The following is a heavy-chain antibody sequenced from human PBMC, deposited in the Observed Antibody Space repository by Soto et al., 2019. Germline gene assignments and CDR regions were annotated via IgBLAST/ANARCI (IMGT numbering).Heavy chain of an antibody. CDR2: ISAYNGNT. J-gene: IGHJ6*02. Sequence: ASVKVSCKASGYTFTSYGISWVRQAPGQGLEWMGWISAYNGNTNYAQKLQGRVTMTTDTSTSTAYMELRSLRSDDTAVYYCARDYCSSTSCYSYYYYGMDVWGQGTTVTVSS. D-gene: IGHD2-2*01. V-gene: IGHV1-18*01. CDR1: GYTFTSYG. CDR3: ARDYCSSTSCYSYYYYGMDV.